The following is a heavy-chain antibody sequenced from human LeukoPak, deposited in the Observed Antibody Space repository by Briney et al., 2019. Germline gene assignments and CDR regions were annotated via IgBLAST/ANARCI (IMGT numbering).Heavy chain of an antibody. CDR3: ARQTIFGVVTQYFQH. D-gene: IGHD3-3*01. CDR2: IYYSGST. CDR1: GGSISSSSYY. V-gene: IGHV4-39*01. Sequence: PSETLSLTCTVSGGSISSSSYYWGWIRQPPGKGLEWIGSIYYSGSTYYNPSLKSRVTISVDTSKNQFSLKLSSVTAADTAVYYCARQTIFGVVTQYFQHWGQGTLVTVSS. J-gene: IGHJ1*01.